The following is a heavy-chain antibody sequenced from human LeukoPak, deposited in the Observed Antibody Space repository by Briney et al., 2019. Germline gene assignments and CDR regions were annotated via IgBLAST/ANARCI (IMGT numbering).Heavy chain of an antibody. D-gene: IGHD3-16*01. CDR1: GGTFSSYA. CDR3: AFGDTFGKQLAWFDP. CDR2: IIPIFGTA. Sequence: ASVKVSCKASGGTFSSYAISWVRQAPGQGLEWMGGIIPIFGTANYAQKFQGRVTITTDESTSTAYMELSSLRSEDTAVYYCAFGDTFGKQLAWFDPWGQGILVTVSS. J-gene: IGHJ5*02. V-gene: IGHV1-69*05.